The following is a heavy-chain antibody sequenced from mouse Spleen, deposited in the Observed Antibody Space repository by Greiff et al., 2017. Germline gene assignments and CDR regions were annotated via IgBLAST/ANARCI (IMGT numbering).Heavy chain of an antibody. Sequence: VQLQQSGAELVRPGTSVKVSCKASGYAFTNYLIEWVKQRPGQGLEWIGVINPGSGGTNYNEKFKGKATLTADKSSSTAYMQLSSLTSEDSAVYFCARPPLEGFAYWGQGTLVTVSA. J-gene: IGHJ3*01. CDR1: GYAFTNYL. V-gene: IGHV1-54*01. CDR2: INPGSGGT. CDR3: ARPPLEGFAY.